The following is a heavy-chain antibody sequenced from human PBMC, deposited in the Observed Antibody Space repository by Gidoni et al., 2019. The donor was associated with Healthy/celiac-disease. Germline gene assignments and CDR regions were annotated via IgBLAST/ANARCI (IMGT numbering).Heavy chain of an antibody. Sequence: QVQLVQSGAEVKKPGASVKVSCKASGYTFTGYYMHWVRQAPGQGLEWMGWINPNSGGTNDAQKLQGRVTMTRDTSISTAYMELSRLRSDDTAVYYCARVHRGPTTTLGYWGQGTLVTVSS. V-gene: IGHV1-2*02. CDR3: ARVHRGPTTTLGY. D-gene: IGHD1-26*01. CDR2: INPNSGGT. CDR1: GYTFTGYY. J-gene: IGHJ4*02.